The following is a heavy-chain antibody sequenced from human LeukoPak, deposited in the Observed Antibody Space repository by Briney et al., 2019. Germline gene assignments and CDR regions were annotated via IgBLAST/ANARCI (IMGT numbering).Heavy chain of an antibody. J-gene: IGHJ6*02. CDR3: AKDPSSPNYDFWSGYDYYYGMDV. CDR1: GFTFTNYW. Sequence: GGSLRLSCAASGFTFTNYWMHWVRQAPGMGLVWVSRLPPDELGIIYADSVKGRFTISRDNSKNTLYLQMNSLRAEDTAVYYCAKDPSSPNYDFWSGYDYYYGMDVWGQGTTVTVSS. D-gene: IGHD3-3*01. CDR2: LPPDELGI. V-gene: IGHV3-74*01.